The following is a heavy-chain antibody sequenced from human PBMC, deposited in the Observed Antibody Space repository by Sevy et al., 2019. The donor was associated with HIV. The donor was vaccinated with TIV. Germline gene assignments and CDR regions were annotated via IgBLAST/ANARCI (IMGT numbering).Heavy chain of an antibody. CDR3: ARERSCGGDCYYFDY. CDR2: INWNGVGT. D-gene: IGHD2-21*02. V-gene: IGHV3-20*04. CDR1: GLNFDDYG. J-gene: IGHJ4*02. Sequence: GGSMRLSCAASGLNFDDYGMSWVRQAPGKGLEWVSAINWNGVGTSYADSVKGRFIISRDNAKNSLYVQMNSLRAEDTALYYCARERSCGGDCYYFDYWGQGTLVTVSS.